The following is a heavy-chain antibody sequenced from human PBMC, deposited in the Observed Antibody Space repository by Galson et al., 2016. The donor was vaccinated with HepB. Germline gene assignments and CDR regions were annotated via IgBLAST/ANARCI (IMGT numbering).Heavy chain of an antibody. CDR3: ARGRTMPRGTLRHNYYYGMDV. Sequence: ETLSLTCAVYGGSFSGYYWSWIRLPPGTGLEWIGEISHSGSMHYSPSLESRVTMSLDTSKNQFSLNLTSVTAADTAVYYCARGRTMPRGTLRHNYYYGMDVWGQGTSVTVSS. CDR1: GGSFSGYY. D-gene: IGHD3-10*01. CDR2: ISHSGSM. V-gene: IGHV4-34*01. J-gene: IGHJ6*02.